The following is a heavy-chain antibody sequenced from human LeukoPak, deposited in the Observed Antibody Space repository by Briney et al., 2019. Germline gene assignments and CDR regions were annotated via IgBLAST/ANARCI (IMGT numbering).Heavy chain of an antibody. CDR3: AKWKYGSDFGYFDY. CDR2: ISGSGGST. CDR1: GFTFSNYA. D-gene: IGHD3-10*01. J-gene: IGHJ4*02. Sequence: GGSLRLSCAASGFTFSNYAMNWVRQAPGKGLEWVSAISGSGGSTYYADSVKGRFTISRDNSKSTLYLQMSSLRDEDTAVYYCAKWKYGSDFGYFDYWGQGTLVTVSS. V-gene: IGHV3-23*01.